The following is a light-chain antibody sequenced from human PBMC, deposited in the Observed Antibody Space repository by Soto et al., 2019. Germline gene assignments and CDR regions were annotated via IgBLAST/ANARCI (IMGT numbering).Light chain of an antibody. CDR2: DVS. CDR3: SSYTSSTTQV. Sequence: QSALTQPASVSGSPGQSITISCTGTSSDVGGHDYVSWYQQHPGKAPQLMIYDVSYRPSGVSNRFSGSKSGNTASLTISGLQADDEADYYCSSYTSSTTQVFGTGTKLTV. CDR1: SSDVGGHDY. V-gene: IGLV2-14*03. J-gene: IGLJ1*01.